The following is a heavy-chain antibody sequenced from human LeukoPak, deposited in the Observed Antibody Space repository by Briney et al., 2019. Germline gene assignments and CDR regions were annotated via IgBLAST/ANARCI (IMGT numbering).Heavy chain of an antibody. CDR3: ARADSTAMPWDY. J-gene: IGHJ4*02. D-gene: IGHD5-18*01. Sequence: SETLSLTCTVSGGSFSSYYWSWIRQPAGEGLEWIGRIYTSGGTSYNPSLKSRVTVSVDTSKNQLSLKLSSVTAADTAVYYCARADSTAMPWDYWGQGTLVTVSS. CDR2: IYTSGGT. CDR1: GGSFSSYY. V-gene: IGHV4-4*07.